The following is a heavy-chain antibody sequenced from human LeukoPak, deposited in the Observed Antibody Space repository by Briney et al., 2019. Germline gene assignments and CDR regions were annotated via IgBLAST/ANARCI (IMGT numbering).Heavy chain of an antibody. J-gene: IGHJ4*02. Sequence: GASVTVSFTASGYTFTSYDINWVRQAPGQGPEWMGWINPNSGGTNYAQKFQGRVTMTRDTYISTAYMELSRLRSDDTAVYYCARDGALDYWGQGTLVTVSS. CDR1: GYTFTSYD. D-gene: IGHD3-16*01. V-gene: IGHV1-2*02. CDR2: INPNSGGT. CDR3: ARDGALDY.